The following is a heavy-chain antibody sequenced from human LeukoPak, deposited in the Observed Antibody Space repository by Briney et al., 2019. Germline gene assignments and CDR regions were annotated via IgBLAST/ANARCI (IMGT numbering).Heavy chain of an antibody. CDR1: GYTFTGYY. CDR3: ARNSRGGFFRSSGWYWFDP. Sequence: ASVKVSCKASGYTFTGYYMHRVRQAPGQGLEWMGWINPNSGGTNYAQKFQGRVTMTRDTSISTAYMELSRLRSDDTAVYYCARNSRGGFFRSSGWYWFDPWGQGTLVTVSS. CDR2: INPNSGGT. J-gene: IGHJ5*02. V-gene: IGHV1-2*02. D-gene: IGHD6-19*01.